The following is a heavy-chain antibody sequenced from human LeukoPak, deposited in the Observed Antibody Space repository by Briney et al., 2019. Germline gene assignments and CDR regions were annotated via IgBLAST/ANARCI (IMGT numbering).Heavy chain of an antibody. V-gene: IGHV4-59*06. CDR3: ARADGYSRLDY. Sequence: SETLSLTCTVSGGSISSYYWSWIRQPPGKGLEWIGYIYYSGSTYYNPSLKSRVTISVDTSKNQFSLKLSSVTAADTAVYYCARADGYSRLDYWGQGTLVTVSS. D-gene: IGHD2-21*01. CDR2: IYYSGST. J-gene: IGHJ4*02. CDR1: GGSISSYY.